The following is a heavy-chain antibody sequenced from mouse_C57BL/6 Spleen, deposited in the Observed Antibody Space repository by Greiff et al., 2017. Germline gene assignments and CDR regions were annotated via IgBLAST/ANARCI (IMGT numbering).Heavy chain of an antibody. CDR3: ARDGSSLYFDV. CDR1: GYAFTNYL. V-gene: IGHV1-54*01. J-gene: IGHJ1*03. D-gene: IGHD1-1*01. Sequence: VQGVESGAELVRPGTSVKVSCKASGYAFTNYLIEWVKQRPGQGLEWIGVINPGSGGTNYNEKFKGKATLTADKSSSTAYMQLSSLTSEDSAVYFCARDGSSLYFDVWGTGTTVTVSS. CDR2: INPGSGGT.